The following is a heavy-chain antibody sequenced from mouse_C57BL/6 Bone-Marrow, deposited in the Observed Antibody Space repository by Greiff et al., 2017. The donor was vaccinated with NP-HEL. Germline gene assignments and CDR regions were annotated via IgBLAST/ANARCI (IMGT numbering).Heavy chain of an antibody. CDR2: IWRGGST. CDR3: AKNSYYYGSSYGGAMDY. D-gene: IGHD1-1*01. CDR1: GFSLTSYG. Sequence: QVQLQQSGPGLVQPSQSLSITCTVSGFSLTSYGVHWVRQSPGKGLEWLGVIWRGGSTDYNAAFMSRLSITKDNSKSQVFFKMNSLQADDTAIYYCAKNSYYYGSSYGGAMDYWGQGTSVTVSS. V-gene: IGHV2-5*01. J-gene: IGHJ4*01.